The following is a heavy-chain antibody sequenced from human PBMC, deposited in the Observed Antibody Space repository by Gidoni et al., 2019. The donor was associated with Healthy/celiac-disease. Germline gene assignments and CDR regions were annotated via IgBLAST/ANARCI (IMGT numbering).Heavy chain of an antibody. V-gene: IGHV4-39*01. CDR3: LLWSVPYYYYGIDV. CDR2: IYYSGST. D-gene: IGHD3-3*01. J-gene: IGHJ6*02. Sequence: DGLEWIGRIYYSGSTYYNPSLKSRVTISVDTSKNQFSLKLSSVTAADTAVYYCLLWSVPYYYYGIDVWGQGTTVTVSS.